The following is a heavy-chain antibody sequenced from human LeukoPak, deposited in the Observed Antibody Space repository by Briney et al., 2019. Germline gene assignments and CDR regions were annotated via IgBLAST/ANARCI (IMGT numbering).Heavy chain of an antibody. CDR1: RGSINNQY. Sequence: SETLSLTCTVSRGSINNQYWSWIRQPAGKGLEWIGSIYYTGGTYYSPSLKSRVTISVDTSKNQFSLNLSSVTAADTAVYYCARHGGTRVTLVEVFYFDSWGQGTLVTVSS. D-gene: IGHD4-11*01. V-gene: IGHV4-59*05. CDR2: IYYTGGT. J-gene: IGHJ4*02. CDR3: ARHGGTRVTLVEVFYFDS.